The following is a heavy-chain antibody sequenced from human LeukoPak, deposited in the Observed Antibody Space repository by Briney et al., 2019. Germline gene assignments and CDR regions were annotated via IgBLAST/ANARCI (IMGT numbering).Heavy chain of an antibody. D-gene: IGHD2-15*01. CDR1: GFTFSSYS. J-gene: IGHJ5*02. V-gene: IGHV3-23*01. CDR2: ISGSGGST. Sequence: PGGSLRLSCAASGFTFSSYSMNWVRQAPGKGLEWVSAISGSGGSTYYADSVKGRFTISRDNSKNTLYLQMNSLRAEDTAVYYCAKGDRFKNAATNWFDPWGQGTLVTVSS. CDR3: AKGDRFKNAATNWFDP.